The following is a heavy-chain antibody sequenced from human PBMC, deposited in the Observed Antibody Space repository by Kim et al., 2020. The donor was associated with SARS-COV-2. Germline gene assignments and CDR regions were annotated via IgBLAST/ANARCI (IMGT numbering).Heavy chain of an antibody. CDR1: GDSLSSNTVA. CDR2: TYYRSKWSS. Sequence: SQTLSLTCVISGDSLSSNTVAWSWIRQSPSSGLDWLGRTYYRSKWSSDYAVSVKSRIIINADPSKNQFSLHLNSVTPDDTATYYCVRYSGWYYFDYWGQGTLVIVSS. CDR3: VRYSGWYYFDY. J-gene: IGHJ4*02. V-gene: IGHV6-1*01. D-gene: IGHD6-19*01.